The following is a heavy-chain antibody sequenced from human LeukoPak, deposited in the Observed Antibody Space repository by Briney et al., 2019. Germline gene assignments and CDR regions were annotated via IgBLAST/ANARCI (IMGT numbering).Heavy chain of an antibody. Sequence: GGSLRLSCAASGFTFSNYDVHWVRQAPGKGLEWVAVIWYDGSNKYYVDSVKGRFTISRDISKNTSYLQMNSLSAEDTAVYYCARHGYNYGFDYWGQGTLVTVSS. J-gene: IGHJ4*02. V-gene: IGHV3-33*01. CDR2: IWYDGSNK. CDR1: GFTFSNYD. CDR3: ARHGYNYGFDY. D-gene: IGHD5-24*01.